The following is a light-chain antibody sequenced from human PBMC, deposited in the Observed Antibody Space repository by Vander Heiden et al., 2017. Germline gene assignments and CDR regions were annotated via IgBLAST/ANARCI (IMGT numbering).Light chain of an antibody. J-gene: IGLJ2*01. CDR2: EVS. Sequence: QSALTQPASVSGSPGQSITISCTRPSSAVGGSSHVSWYQQHPGKAPKLMSDEVSNRPSGVSNRFSGSKSGNTASLTISGLQAEDEADYYCSSYTSSSTLVFGGGTKLTGL. V-gene: IGLV2-14*01. CDR3: SSYTSSSTLV. CDR1: SSAVGGSSH.